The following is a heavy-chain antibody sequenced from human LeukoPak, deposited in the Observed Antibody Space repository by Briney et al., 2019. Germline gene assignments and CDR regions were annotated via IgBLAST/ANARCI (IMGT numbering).Heavy chain of an antibody. CDR3: ARDQGLLVVAGRFGY. D-gene: IGHD6-19*01. CDR2: FSSSNSYI. J-gene: IGHJ4*02. CDR1: GFTFSSYS. V-gene: IGHV3-21*01. Sequence: PGGSLRLSCAASGFTFSSYSMNWVRQAPGKGLVWVSSFSSSNSYIYNADSVKGRFTISRDNAKNSLYLQMNGLRAEDTAVYYCARDQGLLVVAGRFGYWGQGTLVTVSS.